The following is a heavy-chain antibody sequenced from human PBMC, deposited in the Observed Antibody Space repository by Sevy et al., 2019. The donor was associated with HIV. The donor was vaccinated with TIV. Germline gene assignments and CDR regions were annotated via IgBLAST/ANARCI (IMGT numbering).Heavy chain of an antibody. J-gene: IGHJ4*02. CDR1: GGSISRTDSL. CDR3: AVAVSVIPSATPPKFDS. D-gene: IGHD2-15*01. Sequence: SETLSLTCTVSGGSISRTDSLWAWIRQPPGKGLEWIGYIYHTGSDYYNPSLKSRVTISVDKSKNLFSLRLNSVTAAETAVYYCAVAVSVIPSATPPKFDSWGQGALVTVSS. CDR2: IYHTGSD. V-gene: IGHV4-30-4*08.